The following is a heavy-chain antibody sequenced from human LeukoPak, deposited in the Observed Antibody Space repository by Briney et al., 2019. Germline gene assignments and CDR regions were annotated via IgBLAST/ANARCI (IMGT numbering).Heavy chain of an antibody. CDR3: ARSGTTVTTRYFDL. D-gene: IGHD4-17*01. CDR1: GGSISSSSYY. J-gene: IGHJ2*01. CDR2: IYYSGST. Sequence: SETLSLTCTVSGGSISSSSYYWGWIRQPPGKGLEWIGSIYYSGSTYYNPSLKSRVTISVDTSKNQFSLKLSSVTAADTAVYYCARSGTTVTTRYFDLWGRGTLVTVSS. V-gene: IGHV4-39*07.